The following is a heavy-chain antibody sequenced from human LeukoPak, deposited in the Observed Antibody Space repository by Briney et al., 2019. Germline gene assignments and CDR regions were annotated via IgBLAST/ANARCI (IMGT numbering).Heavy chain of an antibody. V-gene: IGHV3-30-3*01. CDR1: GFTFSSYA. D-gene: IGHD6-6*01. J-gene: IGHJ6*03. CDR2: ISYDGSNK. CDR3: ARGQLALRSYYYMDV. Sequence: GGSLRLSCAASGFTFSSYAMHWVRQAPGKGLEGVAVISYDGSNKYYADSVKGRFTISRDNSKNTLYLQMNSLRAEDTAVYYCARGQLALRSYYYMDVWGKGTTVTVSS.